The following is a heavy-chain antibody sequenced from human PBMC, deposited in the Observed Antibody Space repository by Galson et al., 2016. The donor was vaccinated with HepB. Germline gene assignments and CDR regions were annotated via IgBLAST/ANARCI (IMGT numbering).Heavy chain of an antibody. V-gene: IGHV3-9*01. CDR3: AKDMTTMVRGVMHY. CDR2: ISGSGSI. J-gene: IGHJ4*02. D-gene: IGHD3-10*01. CDR1: GFTFSDYA. Sequence: SLRLSCAASGFTFSDYAMNWVRQAPGKGLEWVSVISGSGSIGYADSVKGRFTISRDNAKNSLYLQMNSLRAEDTALYYCAKDMTTMVRGVMHYWGQGTLVTVSS.